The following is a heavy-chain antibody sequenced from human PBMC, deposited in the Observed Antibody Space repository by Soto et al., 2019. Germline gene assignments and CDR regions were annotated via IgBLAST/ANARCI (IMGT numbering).Heavy chain of an antibody. Sequence: PGGSLRLSCAASWFTFTRYSMNWVRQAPGKGLEWVSSISSTTNYIYYGDSMKGRFTISRDNAKNSLYLEMNSLSAEDTAVYYCARESEDLTSNFDYWGQGTLVTVSS. J-gene: IGHJ4*02. CDR1: WFTFTRYS. V-gene: IGHV3-21*06. CDR3: ARESEDLTSNFDY. CDR2: ISSTTNYI.